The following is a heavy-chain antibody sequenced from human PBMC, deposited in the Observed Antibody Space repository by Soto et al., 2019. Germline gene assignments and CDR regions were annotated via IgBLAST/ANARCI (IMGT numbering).Heavy chain of an antibody. J-gene: IGHJ6*04. V-gene: IGHV3-74*01. Sequence: ELQLVESGGGLVQPGGSLRLSCAASGFTLSGRSMHWVRQAPGKGLVWVSGIDNAGTDSTYADSVKGRFTSSRDNAKNMLYLQMNSLRVEDTAVYYCARGLFGPDVWGKGTTVTVSS. CDR1: GFTLSGRS. CDR2: IDNAGTDS. D-gene: IGHD3-10*02. CDR3: ARGLFGPDV.